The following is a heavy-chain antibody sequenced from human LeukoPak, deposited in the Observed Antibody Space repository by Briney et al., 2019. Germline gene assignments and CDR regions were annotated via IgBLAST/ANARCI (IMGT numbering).Heavy chain of an antibody. CDR3: ARCEEGSVAFHI. CDR1: GFTFSSYA. V-gene: IGHV3-23*01. Sequence: PGGSLRLSCAACGFTFSSYAMSWVRQTRGKGREWVSAITGSGGSTYYADSVKGRFTIPRDNAKNSLYLQMISLRAEDTAVYYCARCEEGSVAFHIWGQGTMVTVSS. CDR2: ITGSGGST. J-gene: IGHJ3*02.